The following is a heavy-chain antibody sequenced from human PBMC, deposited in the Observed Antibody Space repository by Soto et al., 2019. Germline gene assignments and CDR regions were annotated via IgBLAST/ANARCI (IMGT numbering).Heavy chain of an antibody. CDR3: ARDPSLRYDFWGGPLGFDP. Sequence: GGSLRLSCAASGFTFSSYGMHWVRQAPGKGLEWVAVIWYDGSNKYYADSVKGRFTISRDNSKNTLYLQMNSLRAEDTAVYYCARDPSLRYDFWGGPLGFDPWGQGTLVTVSS. CDR2: IWYDGSNK. J-gene: IGHJ5*02. CDR1: GFTFSSYG. V-gene: IGHV3-33*01. D-gene: IGHD3-3*01.